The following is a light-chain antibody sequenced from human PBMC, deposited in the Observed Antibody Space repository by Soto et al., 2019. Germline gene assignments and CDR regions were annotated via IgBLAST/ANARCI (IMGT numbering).Light chain of an antibody. J-gene: IGLJ1*01. CDR3: SSYAASNDLGV. CDR1: SSDVGGYNY. CDR2: EVS. Sequence: QSALTQPPSASGSPGQSVTLSCTGNSSDVGGYNYVSWYQQHPGKAPKLMIYEVSKRPSGVPDRFSGSKSGNTASLTVSGLQPEDEADYYCSSYAASNDLGVFGTGTKVTVI. V-gene: IGLV2-8*01.